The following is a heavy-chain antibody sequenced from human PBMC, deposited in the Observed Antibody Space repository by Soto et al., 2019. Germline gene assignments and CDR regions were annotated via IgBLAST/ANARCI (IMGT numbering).Heavy chain of an antibody. Sequence: QVQLVQSGAEVKKPGSSVKVSCKASGGTFSSYTISWVRQAPGQGLEWMGRIIPILGIANYAQKFQGRVTITADKSTSTAYMKLSSRRSEDTAVYYCAKDPRLPGTKVTTGTRDAFVIWGQGTMVTVSS. CDR1: GGTFSSYT. CDR2: IIPILGIA. CDR3: AKDPRLPGTKVTTGTRDAFVI. J-gene: IGHJ3*02. D-gene: IGHD4-17*01. V-gene: IGHV1-69*08.